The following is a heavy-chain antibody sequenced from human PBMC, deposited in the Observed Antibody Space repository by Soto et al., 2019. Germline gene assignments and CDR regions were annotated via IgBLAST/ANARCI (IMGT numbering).Heavy chain of an antibody. Sequence: PGGSLRLSCAASGFTFRSYSLNWVRQAPGKGLEWVSSISSSSGYIYYADSVKGRFTISRDNAKNSLYLQMNSLRAEDTAVYYCARDLHDYVSFRFDPWGQGTLVTVS. J-gene: IGHJ5*02. D-gene: IGHD3-16*01. CDR1: GFTFRSYS. CDR3: ARDLHDYVSFRFDP. V-gene: IGHV3-21*01. CDR2: ISSSSGYI.